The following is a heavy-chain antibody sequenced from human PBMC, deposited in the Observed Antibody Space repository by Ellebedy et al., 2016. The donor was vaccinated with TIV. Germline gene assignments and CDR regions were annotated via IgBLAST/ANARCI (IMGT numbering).Heavy chain of an antibody. Sequence: PGGSLRLSCAASGFTFDDYAMHWVRQAPGKGLEWVSGINWNSDIIVYADSVEGRFTISRDNAKNSLYLQMNSLRDEDTALYYCTKRKDGRSPFDYWGRGTLVTVSS. CDR3: TKRKDGRSPFDY. V-gene: IGHV3-9*01. CDR1: GFTFDDYA. CDR2: INWNSDII. J-gene: IGHJ4*02. D-gene: IGHD5-24*01.